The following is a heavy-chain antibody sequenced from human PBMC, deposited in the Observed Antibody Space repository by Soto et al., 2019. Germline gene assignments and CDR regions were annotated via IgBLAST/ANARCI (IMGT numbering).Heavy chain of an antibody. CDR3: AKETVVVVGGTIDY. CDR1: VFTFSSYA. D-gene: IGHD2-15*01. V-gene: IGHV3-23*01. J-gene: IGHJ4*02. CDR2: ISHSGSST. Sequence: PRWSLRLSCAASVFTFSSYAMSWFRQAPGKGLEWVSGISHSGSSTFYADSVKGRFTISRDNSKNTQYLQMNSLRAEDTAVYFCAKETVVVVGGTIDYWGQGTLVTVSS.